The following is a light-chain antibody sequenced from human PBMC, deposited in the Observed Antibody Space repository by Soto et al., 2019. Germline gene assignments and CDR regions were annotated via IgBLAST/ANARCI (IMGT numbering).Light chain of an antibody. Sequence: DIQMTQSPSSLSTSVGDRVTITCRASQGISNYLAWYQQKPGKVPKLLIYAASTLQSGVPSRFSGSGSGTDFTLTISSLQPEDFAVYYCQQYNNWPLMYTFGQGTKLEIK. J-gene: IGKJ2*01. CDR1: QGISNY. CDR3: QQYNNWPLMYT. CDR2: AAS. V-gene: IGKV1-27*01.